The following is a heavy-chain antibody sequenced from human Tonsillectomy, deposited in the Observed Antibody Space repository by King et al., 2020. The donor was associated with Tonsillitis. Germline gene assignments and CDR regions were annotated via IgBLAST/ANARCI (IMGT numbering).Heavy chain of an antibody. D-gene: IGHD2-2*01. J-gene: IGHJ6*03. CDR2: IYNSGST. CDR1: GGSSSSGSYY. CDR3: ARESPPHCSSTRCAPAYYYYYYMDV. Sequence: QLQESGPGMVKPSQTLSLTCTVSGGSSSSGSYYWSWIRQPAGKGLEWIGRIYNSGSTNYNPSLKSRVTMSVDTSKNQFSLKLSSVTAADTAVYYCARESPPHCSSTRCAPAYYYYYYMDVWGKGTTVTVSS. V-gene: IGHV4-61*02.